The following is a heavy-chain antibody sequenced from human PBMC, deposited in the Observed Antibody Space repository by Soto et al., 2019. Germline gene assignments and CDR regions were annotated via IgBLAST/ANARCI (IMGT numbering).Heavy chain of an antibody. V-gene: IGHV3-30*18. J-gene: IGHJ4*02. CDR3: AKDGAVVVPAAIIGYFDY. CDR2: ISYDGSNK. Sequence: GGSLRLSCAASGFTFSSYGMHWVRQAPGKGLEWVAVISYDGSNKYYADSVKGRFTISRDNSKNTLYLQMNSLRAEDTAVYYCAKDGAVVVPAAIIGYFDYWGQGTLVTVSS. D-gene: IGHD2-2*01. CDR1: GFTFSSYG.